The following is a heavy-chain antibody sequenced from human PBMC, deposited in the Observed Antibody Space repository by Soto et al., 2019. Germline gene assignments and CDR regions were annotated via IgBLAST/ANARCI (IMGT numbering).Heavy chain of an antibody. V-gene: IGHV4-34*01. CDR2: INHSGSA. Sequence: SETLSLTCDVYGGSFSGYIWTWIRQTPGKGLQWIGQINHSGSANYNPSLKSRVTISVDRSKNQFSLKLSSVTAADTAVYYCARVPDRWGQGTLVTVSS. CDR1: GGSFSGYI. CDR3: ARVPDR. D-gene: IGHD2-2*01. J-gene: IGHJ5*02.